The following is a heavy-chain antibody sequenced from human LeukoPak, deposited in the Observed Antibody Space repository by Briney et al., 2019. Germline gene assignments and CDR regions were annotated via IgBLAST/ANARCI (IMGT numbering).Heavy chain of an antibody. D-gene: IGHD7-27*01. Sequence: GGSLRLSCAASGFTFSSYSMNWVRQAPGKGLEWVSYISGSSSTIYYADSVKGRFTVSRGNAKNSVYLQMNSLRDEDTAVYYCARDHNWGLDYWGQGTLVTVSS. CDR2: ISGSSSTI. V-gene: IGHV3-48*02. J-gene: IGHJ4*02. CDR1: GFTFSSYS. CDR3: ARDHNWGLDY.